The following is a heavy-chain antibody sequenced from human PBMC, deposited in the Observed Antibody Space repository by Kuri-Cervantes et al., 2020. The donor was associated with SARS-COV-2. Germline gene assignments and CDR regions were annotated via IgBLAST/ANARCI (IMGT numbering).Heavy chain of an antibody. Sequence: GSLRLSCTVSGYSISSGYYWGWIRQPPGKGLEWIGSIYHSGSTYYNPSLKSRVTISVDTSKNQFSLKLSSVTAADTAVYYCARESIVDTAMVQDWYFDLWGRGTLVTVSS. D-gene: IGHD5-18*01. CDR3: ARESIVDTAMVQDWYFDL. CDR2: IYHSGST. J-gene: IGHJ2*01. V-gene: IGHV4-38-2*02. CDR1: GYSISSGYY.